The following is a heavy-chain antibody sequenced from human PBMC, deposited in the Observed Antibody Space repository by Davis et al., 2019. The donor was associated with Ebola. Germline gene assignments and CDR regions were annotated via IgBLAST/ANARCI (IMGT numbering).Heavy chain of an antibody. CDR3: ARDKRGSYWGNWFDP. Sequence: PSETLSLTCTVSGGSISSYYWSWIRQPPGKGLEWIGYIYYSGSTNYNPSLKSRVTISVDTSKNQFSLKLSSVTAADTAVYYCARDKRGSYWGNWFDPWGQGTLVTVSS. CDR2: IYYSGST. J-gene: IGHJ5*02. CDR1: GGSISSYY. V-gene: IGHV4-59*01. D-gene: IGHD1-26*01.